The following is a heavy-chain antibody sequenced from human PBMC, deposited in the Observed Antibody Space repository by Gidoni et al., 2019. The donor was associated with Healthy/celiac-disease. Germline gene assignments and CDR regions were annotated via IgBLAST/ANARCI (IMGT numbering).Heavy chain of an antibody. J-gene: IGHJ5*02. D-gene: IGHD2-2*02. Sequence: QVQLVESGGGVVQPGRSLRLSCAASGFTFSSSGMHWVRQAPGKGLEWVAVIWYDGSNKYYADSVKGRFTISRDNSKNTLYLQMNSLRAEDTAVYYCARDRDIVVVPAAIPTFWFDPWGQGTLVTVSS. CDR2: IWYDGSNK. V-gene: IGHV3-33*01. CDR1: GFTFSSSG. CDR3: ARDRDIVVVPAAIPTFWFDP.